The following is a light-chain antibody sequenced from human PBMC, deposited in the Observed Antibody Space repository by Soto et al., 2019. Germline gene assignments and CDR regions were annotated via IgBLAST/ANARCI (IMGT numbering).Light chain of an antibody. J-gene: IGKJ1*01. V-gene: IGKV3-20*01. CDR3: QQYGRSPWT. Sequence: EIVLTQSPATLSLSPGERATLSCRASQSVSSYLAWYQQKPGQAPRLLIYDASNRATGIPARFSGSGSGTDFTLTITRLQPEDFAVYYCQQYGRSPWTSGQGTKVDIK. CDR1: QSVSSY. CDR2: DAS.